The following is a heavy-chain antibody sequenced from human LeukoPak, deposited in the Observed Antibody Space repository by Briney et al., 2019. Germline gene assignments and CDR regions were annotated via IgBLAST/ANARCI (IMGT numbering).Heavy chain of an antibody. J-gene: IGHJ4*02. V-gene: IGHV3-48*03. D-gene: IGHD3-10*01. Sequence: GGSLRLSCGASRFTFSSYEMKWVPRAPGRGLEWVSYINSSGSTIYYADSVKGRFTISRDNAKNSLYLQMNSLRAEDTAVYYCARAYPELLCFGEQDYYFDYWGQRTLVTVSS. CDR3: ARAYPELLCFGEQDYYFDY. CDR2: INSSGSTI. CDR1: RFTFSSYE.